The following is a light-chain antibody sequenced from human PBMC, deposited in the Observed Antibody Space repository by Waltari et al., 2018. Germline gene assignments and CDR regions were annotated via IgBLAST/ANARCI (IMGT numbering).Light chain of an antibody. J-gene: IGLJ2*01. CDR2: EGT. CDR3: CSYAGSVV. Sequence: QSALTHPDSVSGSPGQSITISCTGARSDVGNYNLVSWYQHHPGKAPKRMIYEGTKRPSGVSNRFSGSKSGNTASLTISGLQAEDEADYYCCSYAGSVVFGGGTKLTVL. V-gene: IGLV2-23*01. CDR1: RSDVGNYNL.